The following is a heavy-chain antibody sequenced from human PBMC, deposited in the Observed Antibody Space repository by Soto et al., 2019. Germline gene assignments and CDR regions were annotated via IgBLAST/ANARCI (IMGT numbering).Heavy chain of an antibody. CDR2: IYYSGST. J-gene: IGHJ6*02. Sequence: PSETLSLTCTVSGGSISSGGYYWSWIRQHPGKGLEWIGYIYYSGSTYYNPSLKSRVTISVDTSKNQFSLKLSSVTAADTAVYFFARDRVATGVYYYYGMDVWGQGTTVTVSS. D-gene: IGHD5-12*01. CDR3: ARDRVATGVYYYYGMDV. V-gene: IGHV4-31*03. CDR1: GGSISSGGYY.